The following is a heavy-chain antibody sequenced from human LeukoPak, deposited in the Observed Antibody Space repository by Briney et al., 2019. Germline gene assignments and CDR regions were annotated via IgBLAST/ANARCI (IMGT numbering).Heavy chain of an antibody. D-gene: IGHD1-26*01. J-gene: IGHJ4*02. Sequence: GGSLRLSCAASGFTFSSYSMNWVRQAPGEGLEWVSSISSSSDYIYYADSLKGRFTVSRDNAKNSLYLQMNSLRAEDTAVYYCVRDGGMTLQRRFSFDYWGRGTLVTVSS. CDR2: ISSSSDYI. CDR1: GFTFSSYS. V-gene: IGHV3-21*01. CDR3: VRDGGMTLQRRFSFDY.